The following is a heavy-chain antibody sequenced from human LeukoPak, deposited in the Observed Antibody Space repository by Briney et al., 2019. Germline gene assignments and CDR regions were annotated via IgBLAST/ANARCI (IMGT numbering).Heavy chain of an antibody. V-gene: IGHV4-59*12. CDR3: ARDRALRGYSSSWYLNWFDP. D-gene: IGHD6-13*01. CDR2: IYYSGST. CDR1: GDSISNYY. J-gene: IGHJ5*02. Sequence: PSETLSLTCTVSGDSISNYYWNWIRQPPGKGLEWIGYIYYSGSTNHNPSLKSRVTISVDTSKNQFSLKLSSVTAADTAVYYCARDRALRGYSSSWYLNWFDPWGRGTLVTVSS.